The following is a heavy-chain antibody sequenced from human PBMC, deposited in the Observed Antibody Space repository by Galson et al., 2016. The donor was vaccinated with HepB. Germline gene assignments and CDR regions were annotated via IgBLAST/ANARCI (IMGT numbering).Heavy chain of an antibody. CDR3: ARGGYDFQHPLTFDY. CDR1: RFTVSRKY. CDR2: IYGGGST. J-gene: IGHJ4*02. D-gene: IGHD5-12*01. V-gene: IGHV3-53*01. Sequence: SLRLSCAASRFTVSRKYMSWVRQAPGKGLGWVSVIYGGGSTYYADSVKGRFTISRDNSKNTLYLQMNSLRAEDTAVYYCARGGYDFQHPLTFDYWGQGTLVTVSS.